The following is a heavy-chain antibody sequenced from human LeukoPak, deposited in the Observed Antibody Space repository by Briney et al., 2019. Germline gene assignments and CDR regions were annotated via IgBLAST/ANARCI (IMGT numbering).Heavy chain of an antibody. V-gene: IGHV3-74*01. CDR1: GFTFSNYW. D-gene: IGHD5-12*01. Sequence: GGSLRLSCAASGFTFSNYWMHWVRQGPGKELVWISRINSDGSSTNYADSVKGRFTISRDNHKNTLYLQMNSLRVEDTAVYYCARGGFGGYDSSFDYWGQGTLVTVSS. CDR3: ARGGFGGYDSSFDY. J-gene: IGHJ4*02. CDR2: INSDGSST.